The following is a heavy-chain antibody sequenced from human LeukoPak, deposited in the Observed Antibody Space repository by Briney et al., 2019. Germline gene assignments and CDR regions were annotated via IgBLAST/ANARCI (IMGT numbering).Heavy chain of an antibody. D-gene: IGHD2-2*01. J-gene: IGHJ4*02. CDR1: GFTFSSYG. CDR3: AKDNSLGYCSSTSCSLFDY. Sequence: PGGSLRLSCAASGFTFSSYGMHWVRQAPGKGLEWVAFIRYDGSNKYYADSVKGRFTISRDNSKNTLYLQMNSLRAEDTAVYYCAKDNSLGYCSSTSCSLFDYWGQGTLVTVSS. V-gene: IGHV3-30*02. CDR2: IRYDGSNK.